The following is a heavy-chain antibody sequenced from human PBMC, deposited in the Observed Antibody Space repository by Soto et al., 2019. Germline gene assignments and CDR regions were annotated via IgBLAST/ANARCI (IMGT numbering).Heavy chain of an antibody. CDR3: VRSDWFDP. CDR2: INGDGSAT. CDR1: GFAFSHYW. V-gene: IGHV3-74*01. J-gene: IGHJ5*02. Sequence: GGSLRLSCTASGFAFSHYWRHWVRQAPGKGLMWVSRINGDGSATTYADSVKGRFTISRDNAKNTLYLQMNSLRAEDTAVYYCVRSDWFDPWGQGTLVTVSS.